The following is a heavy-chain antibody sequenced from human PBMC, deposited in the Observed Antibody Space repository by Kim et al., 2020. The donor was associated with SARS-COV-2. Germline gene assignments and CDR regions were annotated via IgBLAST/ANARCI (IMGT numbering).Heavy chain of an antibody. Sequence: TKYSQKIQGRVTITRDTSASTAYMELSSLRSEDTAVYYCAREGSSWYLDYWGQGTLVTVSS. J-gene: IGHJ4*02. V-gene: IGHV1-3*01. D-gene: IGHD6-13*01. CDR2: T. CDR3: AREGSSWYLDY.